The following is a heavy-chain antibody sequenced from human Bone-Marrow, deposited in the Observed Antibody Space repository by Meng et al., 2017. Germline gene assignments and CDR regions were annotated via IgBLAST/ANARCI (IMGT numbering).Heavy chain of an antibody. V-gene: IGHV3-15*01. CDR3: ATGAAAADH. CDR2: IKRNSDGGTI. D-gene: IGHD6-13*01. Sequence: LQESGPGLVKPGGSLRLSCLASGLSFTDAWMSWVRQAPGKGLEWVGRIKRNSDGGTIDYAAPVKGRFTISRDDSKNTLYLQMDSLITEDTAVYFCATGAAAADHWGQGTLVTVSS. CDR1: GLSFTDAW. J-gene: IGHJ4*02.